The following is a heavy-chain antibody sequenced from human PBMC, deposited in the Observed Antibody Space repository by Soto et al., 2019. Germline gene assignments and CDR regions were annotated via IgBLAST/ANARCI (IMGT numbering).Heavy chain of an antibody. D-gene: IGHD5-18*01. V-gene: IGHV1-46*01. Sequence: DSVKVSCKASGYTFTSYYMHWVRQAPGQGLEWMGIINPSGGSTSYAQKFQGRVTMTRDTSTSTVYMELSSLRSEDTAVYYCARDDVDTGWFDPWCQGTLVTVSS. CDR2: INPSGGST. CDR3: ARDDVDTGWFDP. CDR1: GYTFTSYY. J-gene: IGHJ5*02.